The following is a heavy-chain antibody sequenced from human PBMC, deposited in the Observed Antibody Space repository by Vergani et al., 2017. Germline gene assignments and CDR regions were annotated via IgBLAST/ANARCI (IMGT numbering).Heavy chain of an antibody. J-gene: IGHJ4*02. CDR3: ASSGSHCSSTSCPNAYFDY. Sequence: EVQLVQSGAEVKKPGESLKISCTGSGYSFTSYWIGWVRQMPGKGLEWMGIIYPGDSDTRYSPSFQGQVTISADKSISTAYLQWSSLKASDTAMYYCASSGSHCSSTSCPNAYFDYWGQGTLVTVSS. CDR1: GYSFTSYW. CDR2: IYPGDSDT. D-gene: IGHD2-2*01. V-gene: IGHV5-51*01.